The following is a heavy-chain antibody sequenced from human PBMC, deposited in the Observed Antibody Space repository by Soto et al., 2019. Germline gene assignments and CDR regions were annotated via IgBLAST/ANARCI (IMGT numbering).Heavy chain of an antibody. CDR2: ISAYNGNT. V-gene: IGHV1-18*01. J-gene: IGHJ4*02. Sequence: QVQLVQSGAEVKKPGASVKVSCKASGYTFASYAISWMRQAPGQGLEWMGWISAYNGNTNYAQKLQGRVTMTTDTATSTANMELRSLRSDDTAVYYCARDPPPPDYWGQGTLVTVSS. CDR3: ARDPPPPDY. CDR1: GYTFASYA.